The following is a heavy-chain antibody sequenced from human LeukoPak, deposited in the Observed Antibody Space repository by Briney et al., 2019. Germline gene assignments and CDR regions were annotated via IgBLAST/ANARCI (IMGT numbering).Heavy chain of an antibody. V-gene: IGHV3-9*03. J-gene: IGHJ4*02. D-gene: IGHD5-18*01. CDR3: AKGEYSYSQVGFDY. Sequence: GRSLRLSCAASGFTFDDYAMHWVRQAPGKGLEWVSSISWNSCSIGYADSVKGRFTISRDNAKNSLYLQMDNLRAEDMALYYCAKGEYSYSQVGFDYWGQGTLVTVSS. CDR1: GFTFDDYA. CDR2: ISWNSCSI.